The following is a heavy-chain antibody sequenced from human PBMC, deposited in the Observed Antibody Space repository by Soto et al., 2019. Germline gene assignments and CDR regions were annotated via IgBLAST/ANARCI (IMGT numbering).Heavy chain of an antibody. CDR1: GGNFNDYI. V-gene: IGHV1-69*12. J-gene: IGHJ5*02. Sequence: QVQLVQSGAEVKKPGSSVKVSCKASGGNFNDYIISWVRQAPGQGPEWMGAIIPMFSTTNYAQKFQGRVTITADESTSTAYMGLRSLRSEDTAIYFCARDADTAMVTNWFDTWGQGTLVTVSP. CDR3: ARDADTAMVTNWFDT. D-gene: IGHD5-18*01. CDR2: IIPMFSTT.